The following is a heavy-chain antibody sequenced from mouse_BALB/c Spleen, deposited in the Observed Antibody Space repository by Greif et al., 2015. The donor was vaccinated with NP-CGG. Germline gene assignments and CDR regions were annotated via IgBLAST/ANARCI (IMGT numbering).Heavy chain of an antibody. CDR2: IDLANGNT. J-gene: IGHJ4*01. CDR1: GFNIKDTY. D-gene: IGHD1-1*01. V-gene: IGHV14-3*02. CDR3: AREYGPYPDYYALDY. Sequence: VQLQQSGAELVKPGASVKLSCTASGFNIKDTYMHWVKQRPEQGLEWIGRIDLANGNTKYDPKFQGKATITADTSSNTAYLQLSGLTSEDTAVYYCAREYGPYPDYYALDYWGQGTSVTVSS.